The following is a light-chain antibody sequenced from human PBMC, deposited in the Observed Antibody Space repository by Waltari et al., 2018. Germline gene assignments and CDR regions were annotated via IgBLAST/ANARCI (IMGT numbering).Light chain of an antibody. J-gene: IGKJ1*01. Sequence: EIVMTQSPATLSVSPGERATLSCKASQSVITNLAWYQQKPGQPPRLLIHGASARATGIPDRFSGSCFGTEFTLAISSLQSEDSAIYYCQQYHNWPRVFGQGTKVEIK. V-gene: IGKV3-15*01. CDR3: QQYHNWPRV. CDR1: QSVITN. CDR2: GAS.